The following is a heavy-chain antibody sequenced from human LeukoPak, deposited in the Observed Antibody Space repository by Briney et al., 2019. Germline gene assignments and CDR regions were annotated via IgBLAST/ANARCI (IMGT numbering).Heavy chain of an antibody. CDR2: IKAKTDGGTT. Sequence: PGGSLRLSCAASGITFSHAWMSWVRQAPGKGLEWVGRIKAKTDGGTTDYATPVKGRFTISRDDSKNTLSLQMNSLKTEDTAMYYCTTSGTPGTSGPDYWGQGTLVIVSS. CDR3: TTSGTPGTSGPDY. D-gene: IGHD1-14*01. V-gene: IGHV3-15*01. CDR1: GITFSHAW. J-gene: IGHJ4*02.